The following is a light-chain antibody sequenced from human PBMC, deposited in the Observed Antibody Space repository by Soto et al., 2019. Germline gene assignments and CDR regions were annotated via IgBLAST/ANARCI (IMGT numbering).Light chain of an antibody. J-gene: IGKJ1*01. CDR3: QHRSNWPVT. Sequence: EIVLTQSPATLSLSPGERATLSCRASQSVSNFFAWYQQKPGQAPRLLIYDASSRATGIPARFSGSGSGTEFTLTISSLEPEDFTIYYGQHRSNWPVTFGQGTRVEI. CDR1: QSVSNF. V-gene: IGKV3-11*01. CDR2: DAS.